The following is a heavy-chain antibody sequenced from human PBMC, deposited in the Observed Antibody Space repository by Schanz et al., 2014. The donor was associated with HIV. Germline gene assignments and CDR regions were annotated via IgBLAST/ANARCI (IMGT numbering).Heavy chain of an antibody. D-gene: IGHD2-15*01. CDR3: ARAFCSGGSCFAGYGLDV. CDR1: GGSISSSSYY. Sequence: QVQLQESGPGLVKPSETLSLTCTVSGGSISSSSYYWGWIRQPPGKGLEWIGRIHATGSTSYSPSLKSRVTVSVDTSQNQISLNLSSGTAADTAVYYCARAFCSGGSCFAGYGLDVWGQGTTVTVSS. V-gene: IGHV4-39*07. CDR2: IHATGST. J-gene: IGHJ6*02.